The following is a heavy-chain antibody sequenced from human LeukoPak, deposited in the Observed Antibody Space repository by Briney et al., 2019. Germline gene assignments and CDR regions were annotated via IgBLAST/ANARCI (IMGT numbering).Heavy chain of an antibody. CDR2: IYYSGST. Sequence: SETLSLTCTVSGGSISSSSYYWGWIRQPPGKGLEWIGSIYYSGSTYYNPSLKSRVTISVDTSKNQFSLKLSSVTAADTAVYYCAREGAGGYCSGGSCWDWGQGTLVTVSS. D-gene: IGHD2-15*01. CDR1: GGSISSSSYY. V-gene: IGHV4-39*07. CDR3: AREGAGGYCSGGSCWD. J-gene: IGHJ4*02.